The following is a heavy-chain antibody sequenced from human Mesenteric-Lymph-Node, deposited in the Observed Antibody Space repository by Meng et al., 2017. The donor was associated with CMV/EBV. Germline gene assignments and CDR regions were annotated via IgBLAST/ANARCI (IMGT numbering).Heavy chain of an antibody. CDR3: AKHRAGLGIQYAFDI. D-gene: IGHD7-27*01. CDR2: VGSSGAFT. J-gene: IGHJ3*02. Sequence: GESPKISCAASGFSFNNYAMSWVRQAPGRGLEWVSSVGSSGAFTYYADPVKGRFTVSRDFSKNTLYLQMNSLRAEDTAVYYCAKHRAGLGIQYAFDIWGQGTMVTVSS. CDR1: GFSFNNYA. V-gene: IGHV3-23*01.